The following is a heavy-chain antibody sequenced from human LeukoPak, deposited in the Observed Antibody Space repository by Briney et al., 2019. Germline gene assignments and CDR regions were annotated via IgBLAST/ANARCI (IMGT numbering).Heavy chain of an antibody. V-gene: IGHV3-43*02. CDR2: ISGDGVTT. J-gene: IGHJ4*02. CDR3: ARNTRMVRGVVGF. D-gene: IGHD3-10*01. Sequence: GGSLRLSCAASGFTFDDYAMHWVRQAPGKGLEWVSLISGDGVTTYYADSLKGRFTISRDNSKNSLYLQMNSLRTEDTALYYCARNTRMVRGVVGFWGQGTLVTVSS. CDR1: GFTFDDYA.